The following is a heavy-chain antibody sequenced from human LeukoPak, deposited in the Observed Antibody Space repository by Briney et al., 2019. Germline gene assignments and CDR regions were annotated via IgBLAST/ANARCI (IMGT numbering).Heavy chain of an antibody. D-gene: IGHD1-26*01. V-gene: IGHV3-30*02. J-gene: IGHJ4*02. CDR3: AKEKWELLYY. CDR1: GFTFSSYG. CDR2: IRYDGSNK. Sequence: SGGSLRLSCAASGFTFSSYGMHWVRQAPGKGLEWVAFIRYDGSNKYYADSVKGRFTISRDNSKNTLYLQMNSLRAEDTAVYYCAKEKWELLYYWGQGTLVTVSS.